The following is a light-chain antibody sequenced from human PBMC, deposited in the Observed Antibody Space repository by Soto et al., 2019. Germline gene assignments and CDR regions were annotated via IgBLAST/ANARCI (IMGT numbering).Light chain of an antibody. V-gene: IGLV1-40*01. CDR2: CYS. CDR1: TSNIGASYG. CDR3: QSYDSSLTCVV. J-gene: IGLJ2*01. Sequence: QSVLTQPPSVSGAPGQRVTISCTGSTSNIGASYGVHWYQHLPGTAPKLLIYCYSIRPSGVPDRFSGSKSGTSASLAITGLQPEDEADYYCQSYDSSLTCVVFGGGTKLTVL.